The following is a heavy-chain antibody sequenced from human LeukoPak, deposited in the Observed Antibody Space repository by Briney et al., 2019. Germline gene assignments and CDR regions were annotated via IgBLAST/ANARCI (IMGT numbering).Heavy chain of an antibody. J-gene: IGHJ4*02. CDR1: GFTFSSYG. CDR2: ISYDGSNK. D-gene: IGHD3-10*01. Sequence: GGSLRLSCAASGFTFSSYGMHWVRQAPGKGLEWVAVISYDGSNKYYADSVKGRFTISRDNSKNTLYLQMNSLRAEDTAVYYCAKDDRLLWFGERAFDYWGQGTLVTVSS. V-gene: IGHV3-30*18. CDR3: AKDDRLLWFGERAFDY.